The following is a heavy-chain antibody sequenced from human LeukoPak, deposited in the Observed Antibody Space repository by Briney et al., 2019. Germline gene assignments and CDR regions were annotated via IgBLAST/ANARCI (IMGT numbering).Heavy chain of an antibody. J-gene: IGHJ4*02. CDR3: ATDGGLLWFGELRH. CDR2: ISGSGGST. CDR1: GFTFSSYA. Sequence: GSLRLSCAASGFTFSSYAMSWVRQAPGKGLEWVSAISGSGGSTYYADSVKGRFTISRDNSKYTLYLQMNSLRAEDTAVYYCATDGGLLWFGELRHWGQGTLVTVSS. V-gene: IGHV3-23*01. D-gene: IGHD3-10*01.